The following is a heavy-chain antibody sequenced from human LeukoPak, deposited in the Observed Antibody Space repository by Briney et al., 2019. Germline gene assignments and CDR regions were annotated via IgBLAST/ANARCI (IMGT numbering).Heavy chain of an antibody. Sequence: PSETLSLTCTVSGGSISSYYWSWIRQPPGKGLEWIGYIYYSGSTNYNPSLKSRVTISVDTSKNQFSLKLSSVTAADTAVYYCARVGGGLATILLNYYYGMDVWGQGTTVTVSS. V-gene: IGHV4-59*01. CDR3: ARVGGGLATILLNYYYGMDV. J-gene: IGHJ6*02. CDR1: GGSISSYY. CDR2: IYYSGST. D-gene: IGHD5-24*01.